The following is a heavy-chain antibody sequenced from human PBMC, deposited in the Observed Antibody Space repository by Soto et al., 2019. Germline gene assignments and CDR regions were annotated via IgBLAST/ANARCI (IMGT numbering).Heavy chain of an antibody. Sequence: EVQLVESGGDLVQPGGSLRLSCAASGFTFGSYWMHWVRQAPGKGLVWVSRINSDGSTTNYGDSVKGRFTISRDNAKSTLYLQMNSLRAEDTAVYYCARAGWYRFDYWGQGTLLTV. CDR1: GFTFGSYW. J-gene: IGHJ4*02. CDR3: ARAGWYRFDY. V-gene: IGHV3-74*01. CDR2: INSDGSTT. D-gene: IGHD2-15*01.